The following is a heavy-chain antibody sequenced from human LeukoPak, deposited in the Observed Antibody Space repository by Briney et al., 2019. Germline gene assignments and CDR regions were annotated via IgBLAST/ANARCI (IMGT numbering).Heavy chain of an antibody. CDR1: GFSFSGSA. CDR3: ARLGGSPPYFDY. J-gene: IGHJ4*02. Sequence: GGSLRLSCAASGFSFSGSAIHWVRQASGRGLEWVGHIRRKGNDYATAYTASVKGRFTISRDDSKNTAFLQMDSLKTEDTAVYFCARLGGSPPYFDYWGQGTLVTVSS. CDR2: IRRKGNDYAT. D-gene: IGHD3-16*01. V-gene: IGHV3-73*01.